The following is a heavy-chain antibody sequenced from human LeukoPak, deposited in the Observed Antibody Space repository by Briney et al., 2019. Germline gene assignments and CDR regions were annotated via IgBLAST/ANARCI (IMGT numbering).Heavy chain of an antibody. CDR1: GGSISSSSYY. V-gene: IGHV4-39*07. CDR3: ARVFRAVAAYYYYYYMDV. D-gene: IGHD6-19*01. CDR2: IYYSGST. J-gene: IGHJ6*03. Sequence: SETPSLTCTVSGGSISSSSYYWGWIRQPPGKGLEWIGSIYYSGSTYYNPSLKSRVTISVDTSKNQFSLKLSSVTAADTAVYYCARVFRAVAAYYYYYYMDVWGKGTTVTVSS.